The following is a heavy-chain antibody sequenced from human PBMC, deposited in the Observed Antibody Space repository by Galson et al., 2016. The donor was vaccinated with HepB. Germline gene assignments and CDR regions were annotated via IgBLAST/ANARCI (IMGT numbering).Heavy chain of an antibody. D-gene: IGHD6-19*01. CDR2: ISYTWTT. CDR1: GGSIIGHY. J-gene: IGHJ4*02. Sequence: ETLSLTCTVSGGSIIGHYWSWIRQPPGKGLEWIGYISYTWTTNHNPSLKSRVTISLDTSKNQFSMKLSSVTAADTALYYCARGVSGFGYWGQGTLVTVSS. V-gene: IGHV4-59*11. CDR3: ARGVSGFGY.